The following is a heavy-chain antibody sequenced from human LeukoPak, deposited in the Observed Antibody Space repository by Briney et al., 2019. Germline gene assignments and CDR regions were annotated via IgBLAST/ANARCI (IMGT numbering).Heavy chain of an antibody. V-gene: IGHV4-61*02. D-gene: IGHD2-2*01. CDR1: GGSISSGSYY. J-gene: IGHJ3*02. CDR3: ARVRIVVVPAALDAFDI. CDR2: IYTSGST. Sequence: SETLSLTCTVSGGSISSGSYYWNWIRQPAGKGLEWIGRIYTSGSTNYNPSLKSRVTISVDTSKNQFSLKLSSVTAADTAVYYCARVRIVVVPAALDAFDIWGQGTMVTVSS.